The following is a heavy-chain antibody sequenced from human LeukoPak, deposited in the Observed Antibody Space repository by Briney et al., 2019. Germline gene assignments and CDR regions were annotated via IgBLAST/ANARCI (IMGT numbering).Heavy chain of an antibody. CDR3: ASTPGGSSHRYYFDY. J-gene: IGHJ4*02. D-gene: IGHD6-6*01. V-gene: IGHV1-69*05. Sequence: GASVKVSSKASGGTFSSYAISWVRQAPGQGLEWMGGIIPIFGTANYAQKFQGRVTITTDESTSTAYMELSSLRSEDTAVYYCASTPGGSSHRYYFDYWGQGTLVTVSS. CDR2: IIPIFGTA. CDR1: GGTFSSYA.